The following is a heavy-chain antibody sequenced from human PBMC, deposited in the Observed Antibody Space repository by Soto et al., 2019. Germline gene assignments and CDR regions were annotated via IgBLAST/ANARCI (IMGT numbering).Heavy chain of an antibody. Sequence: PGGSLRLSCAASGFTFSDSYMSWIRQAPGKGLEWISYISSSGTTIYYADSMKGRFTISRDNAENSLYLQMNSLRAEDTAAYYCTRRPQRASGGLHAFDIWGQGTMVTVSS. V-gene: IGHV3-11*01. CDR3: TRRPQRASGGLHAFDI. J-gene: IGHJ3*02. CDR1: GFTFSDSY. CDR2: ISSSGTTI. D-gene: IGHD2-15*01.